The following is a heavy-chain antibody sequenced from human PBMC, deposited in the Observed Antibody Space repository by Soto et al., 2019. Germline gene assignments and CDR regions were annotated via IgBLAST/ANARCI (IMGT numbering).Heavy chain of an antibody. V-gene: IGHV3-74*01. Sequence: EVELVESGGGLVRPGGSLRLSCAASGFTLGSYWMHWVRQVPGKGLVWVSRLSGDGTGTRYADFVKGRFTISGDNAKNTLFLEMNSLGPDDTAVYYCVRGGPGGSFDQWGQGTLVTVSS. D-gene: IGHD2-8*02. J-gene: IGHJ4*02. CDR3: VRGGPGGSFDQ. CDR1: GFTLGSYW. CDR2: LSGDGTGT.